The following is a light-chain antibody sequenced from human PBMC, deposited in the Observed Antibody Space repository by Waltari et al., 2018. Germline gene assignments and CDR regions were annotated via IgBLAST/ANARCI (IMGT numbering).Light chain of an antibody. Sequence: DIQMTQSPSSVSASVGDRVTLTCRARQGIASRLAWYQQKPGNAPKLLIYDASSLHSWVPSRFSGSGSGTDFTLTIRSLQPEDFATYYCQQVNSFPRTFGQGTKVEVK. V-gene: IGKV1-12*01. CDR2: DAS. CDR1: QGIASR. CDR3: QQVNSFPRT. J-gene: IGKJ1*01.